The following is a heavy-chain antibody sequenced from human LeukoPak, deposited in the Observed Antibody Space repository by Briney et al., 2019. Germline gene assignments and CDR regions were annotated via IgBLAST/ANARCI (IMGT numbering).Heavy chain of an antibody. V-gene: IGHV4-34*01. D-gene: IGHD3-10*01. J-gene: IGHJ5*02. CDR1: GGSFSGYY. CDR3: ASLVTLVSMVRGVPAWFDP. Sequence: PSETLSLTCAVYGGSFSGYYWSWIRQPPGKGLEWIGEINHSGSTNYNPSLKSRVTISVDTSKNQFSLKLSSVTAADTAVYYCASLVTLVSMVRGVPAWFDPWGQGTLVTVSS. CDR2: INHSGST.